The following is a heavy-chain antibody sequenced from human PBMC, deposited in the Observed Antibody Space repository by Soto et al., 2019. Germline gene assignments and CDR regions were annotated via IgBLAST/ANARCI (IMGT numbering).Heavy chain of an antibody. Sequence: QITLKESGPPLVKPTQTLTLPCNLSGFSLSTSGVAVGCVRQPPGKALEWLALIYWDDDKRYNPFLKSRLTITKDTSKNQLVLTLTNMDPVDTATYYCALKGDGYRGFKYWGQGNLVTVSS. D-gene: IGHD5-12*01. J-gene: IGHJ4*02. V-gene: IGHV2-5*02. CDR1: GFSLSTSGVA. CDR3: ALKGDGYRGFKY. CDR2: IYWDDDK.